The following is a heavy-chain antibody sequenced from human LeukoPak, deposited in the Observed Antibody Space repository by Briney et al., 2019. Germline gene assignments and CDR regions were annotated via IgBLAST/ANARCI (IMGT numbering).Heavy chain of an antibody. CDR2: IYYSGST. Sequence: PSETLSLTCTVSGGSISSSSYYWGWIRQPPGKGLEWIGSIYYSGSTNYNPSLKSRVTMSVDTSKNQFSLKLSSVTAADTAVYYCARDTGIVGATGGAFDIWGQGTMVTVSS. CDR1: GGSISSSSYY. V-gene: IGHV4-39*07. J-gene: IGHJ3*02. CDR3: ARDTGIVGATGGAFDI. D-gene: IGHD1-26*01.